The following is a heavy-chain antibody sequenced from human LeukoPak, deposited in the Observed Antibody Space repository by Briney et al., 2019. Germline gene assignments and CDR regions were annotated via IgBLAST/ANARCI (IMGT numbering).Heavy chain of an antibody. CDR3: ARGPNSNWSGLDF. CDR1: GFSFSGHW. D-gene: IGHD6-6*01. CDR2: ISPTGSTT. J-gene: IGHJ4*02. Sequence: GGSLRLSCAASGFSFSGHWMHWARQLPGKGLVWVSRISPTGSTTSYADSVKGRFTVSRDNAKSTLYLQVNNLRAEDTAVYYCARGPNSNWSGLDFWGQGTLLTVSS. V-gene: IGHV3-74*01.